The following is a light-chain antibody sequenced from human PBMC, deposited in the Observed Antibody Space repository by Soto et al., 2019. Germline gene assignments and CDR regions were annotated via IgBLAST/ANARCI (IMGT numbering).Light chain of an antibody. Sequence: EIVMTQSPATLSVSPVGRAILYFIASHSISDTLAWYQQTPGQAPRLLIHGASTRATGFPARFSGSGSGTDFTLTISSLQSEDFAVYYCQQYNNWPWTVGQGTKVDI. CDR3: QQYNNWPWT. CDR2: GAS. CDR1: HSISDT. J-gene: IGKJ1*01. V-gene: IGKV3-15*01.